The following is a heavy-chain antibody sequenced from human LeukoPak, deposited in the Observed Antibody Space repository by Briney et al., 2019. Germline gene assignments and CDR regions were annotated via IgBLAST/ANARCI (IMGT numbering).Heavy chain of an antibody. CDR1: GGSFSGYY. CDR3: ARVRKPHASDI. V-gene: IGHV4-34*01. CDR2: INHSGST. Sequence: SETLSLTCAVYGGSFSGYYWSWIRQPPGKGLEWIGEINHSGSTNYNPSLKSRVTISVDTSKNQLSLKLSSVTAADTAVYYCARVRKPHASDIWGQGTMVTVSS. J-gene: IGHJ3*02.